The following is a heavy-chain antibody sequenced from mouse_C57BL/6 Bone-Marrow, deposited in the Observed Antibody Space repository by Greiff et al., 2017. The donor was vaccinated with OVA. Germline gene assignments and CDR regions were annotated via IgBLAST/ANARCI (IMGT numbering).Heavy chain of an antibody. V-gene: IGHV1-81*01. CDR1: GYTFTSYG. D-gene: IGHD2-2*01. CDR2: LYPIIGNT. J-gene: IGHJ4*01. CDR3: ARGLRRNYYAMDY. Sequence: QVQLQQSGAELARPGASVKLSCKASGYTFTSYGRGWVKQRPAQLLVWIGELYPIIGNTYYNEKFKGKATLTADKSSSTAYMELRSLTSEDSAVYFCARGLRRNYYAMDYWGQGTSVTVSS.